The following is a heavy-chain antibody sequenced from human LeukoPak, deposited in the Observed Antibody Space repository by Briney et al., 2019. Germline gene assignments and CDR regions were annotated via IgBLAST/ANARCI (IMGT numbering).Heavy chain of an antibody. CDR1: TFTFSSYA. CDR3: ARGPSARFFGVAKGAFDI. V-gene: IGHV3-30*04. CDR2: ISSDGSNK. Sequence: AGGSLRLSCAASTFTFSSYAMHWVRQAPGKGLEWVTVISSDGSNKYYADSVKGRFTISRDNSKNTLDLQMNSLRAEDTAVYYCARGPSARFFGVAKGAFDIWGQGTMVTVSS. D-gene: IGHD3-3*01. J-gene: IGHJ3*02.